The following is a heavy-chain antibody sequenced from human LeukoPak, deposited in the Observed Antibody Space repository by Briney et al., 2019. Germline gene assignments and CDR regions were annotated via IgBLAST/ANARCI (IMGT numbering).Heavy chain of an antibody. V-gene: IGHV3-66*01. CDR2: LYSGGTT. CDR1: GFNVGRNH. D-gene: IGHD6-19*01. CDR3: TSGRQWLAFDY. J-gene: IGHJ4*02. Sequence: PGGSLRLSCTASGFNVGRNHMNWVRQAPGKGLEWVSILYSGGTTFYADSVKGRFTISRDNSKNTLYLQMNSLRVEDTAVYYCTSGRQWLAFDYWGQGTLVTVSS.